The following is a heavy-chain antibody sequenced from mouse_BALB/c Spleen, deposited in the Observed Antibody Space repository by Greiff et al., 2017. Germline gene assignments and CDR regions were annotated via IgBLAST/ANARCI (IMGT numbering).Heavy chain of an antibody. CDR1: GYTFTSYW. J-gene: IGHJ4*01. CDR2: IDPSDSYT. CDR3: TRYGNYADYYAMDY. D-gene: IGHD2-1*01. Sequence: QVQLQQPGAELVKPGASVKMSCKASGYTFTSYWMHWVKQRPGQGLEWIGVIDPSDSYTSYNQKFKGKATLTVDTSSSTAYMQLSSLTSEDSAVYYCTRYGNYADYYAMDYWGQGTSVTVSS. V-gene: IGHV1S127*01.